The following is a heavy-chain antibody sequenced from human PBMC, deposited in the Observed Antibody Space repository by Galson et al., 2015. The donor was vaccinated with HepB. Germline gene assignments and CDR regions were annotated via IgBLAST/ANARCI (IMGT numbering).Heavy chain of an antibody. CDR1: GDSIGRSSSY. Sequence: LSLTCTVSGDSIGRSSSYWGWIRQPPGKGLGWIGSVLSSGSAYYKSSLRSRISVSLDTSKNQFSLCLRSVTAADTAVYYCARPRFERWLQGRGLVDSWGQGTLVTVSS. CDR3: ARPRFERWLQGRGLVDS. V-gene: IGHV4-39*07. D-gene: IGHD5-24*01. J-gene: IGHJ4*02. CDR2: VLSSGSA.